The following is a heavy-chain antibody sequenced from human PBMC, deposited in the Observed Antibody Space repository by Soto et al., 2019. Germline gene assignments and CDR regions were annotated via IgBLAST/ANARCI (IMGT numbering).Heavy chain of an antibody. J-gene: IGHJ4*02. D-gene: IGHD4-17*01. CDR1: GFTFTSSA. CDR2: IVVGSGNT. Sequence: AASVKVSCKASGFTFTSSAVQWVRQARGQRLEWIGWIVVGSGNTNYAQKFQERVTITRDMSTSTAYMELSSLRSEDTAVYYCARSGNDYGDYRRVYDYWGQGTLVTVSS. V-gene: IGHV1-58*01. CDR3: ARSGNDYGDYRRVYDY.